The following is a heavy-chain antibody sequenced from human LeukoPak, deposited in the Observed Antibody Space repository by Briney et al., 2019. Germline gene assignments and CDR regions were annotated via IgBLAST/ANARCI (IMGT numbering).Heavy chain of an antibody. CDR2: INWNGGST. V-gene: IGHV3-20*04. CDR1: GFTFDDYG. Sequence: GGSLRLSCAASGFTFDDYGMSWVRQAPGKGLEWVSGINWNGGSTGYADSVKGRFTISRDNAKNSLYLQMNSLRAEDTALYYCARDRGDYDLYYYYMDVWGKGTTVTVSS. CDR3: ARDRGDYDLYYYYMDV. J-gene: IGHJ6*03. D-gene: IGHD4-17*01.